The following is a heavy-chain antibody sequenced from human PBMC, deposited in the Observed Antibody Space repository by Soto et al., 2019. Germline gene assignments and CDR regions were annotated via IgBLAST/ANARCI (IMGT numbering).Heavy chain of an antibody. CDR2: MEYSGST. V-gene: IGHV4-39*01. Sequence: QVLLQESGPGLMKPSETLSLTCTVSGGSISASSYYWGWIRQPPGKGLEWVGTMEYSGSTYNNPSLKSRVTLSVDTSNNKISLKLSSLTAADTAVYYCASRQRLRIFDCWGQGTLVTVFS. CDR1: GGSISASSYY. CDR3: ASRQRLRIFDC. J-gene: IGHJ4*02. D-gene: IGHD6-25*01.